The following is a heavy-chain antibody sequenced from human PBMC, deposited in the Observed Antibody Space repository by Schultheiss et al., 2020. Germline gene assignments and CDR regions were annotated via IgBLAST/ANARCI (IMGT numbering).Heavy chain of an antibody. CDR2: IYYSGST. CDR1: GGSVSSGSYY. CDR3: ARVYSSGWYSLDY. J-gene: IGHJ4*02. Sequence: SETLSLTCTVSGGSVSSGSYYWSWIRQPPGKGLEWIGYIYYSGSTNYNPSLKSRVTISIDTSKNQFSLQLSSVTAADTAVYYCARVYSSGWYSLDYWGQGTLVTVSS. V-gene: IGHV4-61*01. D-gene: IGHD6-19*01.